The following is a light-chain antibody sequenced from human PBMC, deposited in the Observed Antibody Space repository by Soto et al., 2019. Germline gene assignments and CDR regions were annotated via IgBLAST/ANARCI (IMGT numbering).Light chain of an antibody. CDR3: SSYTSRSTLV. CDR1: SSDIGGYSY. Sequence: QSALTQPASVSGSPGQSITISCTGTSSDIGGYSYVSWYQHHPGKAPKLIIFEVVNRPSGVSHRFSASKSGNTASLTISGLQAEDEADYYCSSYTSRSTLVFGGGTQLTVL. CDR2: EVV. J-gene: IGLJ2*01. V-gene: IGLV2-14*01.